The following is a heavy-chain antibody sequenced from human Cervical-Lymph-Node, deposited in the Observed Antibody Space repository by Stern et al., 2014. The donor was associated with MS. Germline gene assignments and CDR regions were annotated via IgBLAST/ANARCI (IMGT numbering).Heavy chain of an antibody. CDR2: VNPNTGAT. D-gene: IGHD6-19*01. Sequence: VQLEESGAEVKKPGASLKVSCQTSRYTFTAYSFHWVRPAPGQGLQWMGWVNPNTGATTYAKQFRGRVTMTRDSSISTAYMELSRLTSDDTAVYYCAAASTTSSASPFDYWGQGTLLTVSS. CDR3: AAASTTSSASPFDY. CDR1: RYTFTAYS. J-gene: IGHJ4*02. V-gene: IGHV1-2*02.